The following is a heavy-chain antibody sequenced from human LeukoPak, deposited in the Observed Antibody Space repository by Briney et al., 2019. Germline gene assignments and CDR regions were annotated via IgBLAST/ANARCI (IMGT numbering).Heavy chain of an antibody. J-gene: IGHJ4*02. CDR3: ARLDGAWGYFDY. V-gene: IGHV4-39*01. CDR1: GGSISSDAYY. CDR2: IYHSGSN. Sequence: SETLSLTCTVSGGSISSDAYYWGWLRQPPKKGLEWLGTIYHSGSNYLNTSLRSRLTISVDTSKNQFSLNLSSVTAADTAVYYCARLDGAWGYFDYWGQGTLVTVSS. D-gene: IGHD3-16*01.